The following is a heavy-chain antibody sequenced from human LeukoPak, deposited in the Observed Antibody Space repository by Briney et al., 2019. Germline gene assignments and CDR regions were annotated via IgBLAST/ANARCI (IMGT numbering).Heavy chain of an antibody. V-gene: IGHV3-23*01. CDR2: ISGSGGST. CDR3: ARSCGV. CDR1: GFTLSSNA. J-gene: IGHJ6*02. Sequence: HPGGSLSPSCAASGFTLSSNAMSWARQPPGKGLEWVSAISGSGGSTYYADSVKGRFTISRDNSKNTLYLQMNSLRAEDTAVYYCARSCGVWGQGTTVTVSS.